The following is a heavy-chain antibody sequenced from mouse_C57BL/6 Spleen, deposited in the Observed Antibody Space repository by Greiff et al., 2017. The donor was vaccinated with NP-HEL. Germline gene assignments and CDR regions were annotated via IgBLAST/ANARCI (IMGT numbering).Heavy chain of an antibody. D-gene: IGHD2-4*01. CDR1: GYTFTSYW. V-gene: IGHV1-7*01. J-gene: IGHJ4*01. Sequence: QVQLQQSGAELAKPGASVKLSCKASGYTFTSYWMHWVKQRPGQGLEWIGYINPSSGYTKYNQKFKDKSTLTADKSSSTAYMQLSSLTYEDSAVYYCARNYDYFYYAMDYWGQGPSVTVSS. CDR2: INPSSGYT. CDR3: ARNYDYFYYAMDY.